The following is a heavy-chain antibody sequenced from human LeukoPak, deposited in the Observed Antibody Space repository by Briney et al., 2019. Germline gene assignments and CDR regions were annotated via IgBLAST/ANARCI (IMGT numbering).Heavy chain of an antibody. CDR3: ARVRYYYGSGSLDDY. J-gene: IGHJ4*02. CDR2: IYYSVST. D-gene: IGHD3-10*01. Sequence: SQTLSVTCTVSVGSISRGDYYWSWIHQPPGKCLEWMGYIYYSVSTYYNPSLKSRVTISVDTSKNQFSLKLSSVTAADTAVYYCARVRYYYGSGSLDDYWGQGTLVTVSS. CDR1: VGSISRGDYY. V-gene: IGHV4-30-4*01.